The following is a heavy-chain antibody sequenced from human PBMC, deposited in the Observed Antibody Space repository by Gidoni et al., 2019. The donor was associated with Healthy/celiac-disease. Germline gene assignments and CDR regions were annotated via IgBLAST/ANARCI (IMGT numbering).Heavy chain of an antibody. J-gene: IGHJ2*01. Sequence: EVQLLESGGGLVQPGGSLRLSCAASGFTFSSYAMSWVRQAPGKGLEWVSAIRGSGGNTYYADSVKGRFTISRDNSKNTLYLQMNSLRAEDTAVYYCAKDVTYYYDSSGYGYFDLWGRGTLVTVSS. CDR2: IRGSGGNT. D-gene: IGHD3-22*01. CDR3: AKDVTYYYDSSGYGYFDL. V-gene: IGHV3-23*01. CDR1: GFTFSSYA.